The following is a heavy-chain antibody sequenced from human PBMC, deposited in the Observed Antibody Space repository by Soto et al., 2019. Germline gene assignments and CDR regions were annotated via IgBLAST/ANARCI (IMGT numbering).Heavy chain of an antibody. Sequence: SETLSLTCTVSGASISSSSFYWAWIHQPPGKGLEWIGCVYYSGSTFYNPSLKGRVTITMDPCKNQLSLKLTSVTAADTGVFYWGREFVYAATPKGGGDNNSGRDFGGRGT. V-gene: IGHV4-39*02. J-gene: IGHJ6*02. CDR2: VYYSGST. CDR1: GASISSSSFY. D-gene: IGHD2-15*01. CDR3: GREFVYAATPKGGGDNNSGRDF.